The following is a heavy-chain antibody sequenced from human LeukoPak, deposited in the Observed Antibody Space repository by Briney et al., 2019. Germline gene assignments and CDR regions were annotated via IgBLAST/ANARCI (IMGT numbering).Heavy chain of an antibody. Sequence: ASVKVSCKASGYTFTGYYMHWVRQAPGQGLEWMGWINPNSGGTNYAHKFQGRGTMTRDPSLSTAYMVLSRLRSDDTAVYYCARDLKVTTEEGDYWGQGTLVTVSS. CDR1: GYTFTGYY. CDR2: INPNSGGT. D-gene: IGHD4-17*01. CDR3: ARDLKVTTEEGDY. V-gene: IGHV1-2*02. J-gene: IGHJ4*02.